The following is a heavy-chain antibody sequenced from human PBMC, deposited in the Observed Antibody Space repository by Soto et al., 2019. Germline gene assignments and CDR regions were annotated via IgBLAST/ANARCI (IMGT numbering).Heavy chain of an antibody. D-gene: IGHD3-3*01. CDR3: ARLVFNDFWSGEPFDY. J-gene: IGHJ4*02. Sequence: QVQLQESGPGLVKPSQTLSLTCTVSGGSISSGDYYWSWIRQPPGKGLEWIGYIYYSGSTYYNPSLKSRVTITVDTSKNQFSLKLSSVTAADTAVYYCARLVFNDFWSGEPFDYWGQGTLVTVSS. CDR2: IYYSGST. V-gene: IGHV4-30-4*01. CDR1: GGSISSGDYY.